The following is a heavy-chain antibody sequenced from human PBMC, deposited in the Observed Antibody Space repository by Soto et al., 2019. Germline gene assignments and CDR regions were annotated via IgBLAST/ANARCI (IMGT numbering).Heavy chain of an antibody. CDR3: SKNQGSTPWYPDY. V-gene: IGHV3-23*01. CDR2: ISGSGGST. J-gene: IGHJ4*02. Sequence: GGSLRLSCAASGFTFSSYAMSWVRQAPGKGLEWVSAISGSGGSTYYADSVKGRFTISRDNSKNTLYLQMNSLRAEDTAVYYFSKNQGSTPWYPDYSGQGTLLTVS. CDR1: GFTFSSYA. D-gene: IGHD6-13*01.